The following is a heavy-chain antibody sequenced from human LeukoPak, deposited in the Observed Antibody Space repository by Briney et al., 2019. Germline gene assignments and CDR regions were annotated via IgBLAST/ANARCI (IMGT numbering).Heavy chain of an antibody. Sequence: GGYLRRHCAASGFTFSDYYMSWIRQAPGKGLEGVSYISSSGSTIYYADSVKGRFTISRDNAKSSLYLQMNSLRAEDTAVYYCARGLIAAAGTGGQSFDYWGQGTLVTVSS. CDR2: ISSSGSTI. V-gene: IGHV3-11*01. CDR1: GFTFSDYY. CDR3: ARGLIAAAGTGGQSFDY. D-gene: IGHD6-13*01. J-gene: IGHJ4*02.